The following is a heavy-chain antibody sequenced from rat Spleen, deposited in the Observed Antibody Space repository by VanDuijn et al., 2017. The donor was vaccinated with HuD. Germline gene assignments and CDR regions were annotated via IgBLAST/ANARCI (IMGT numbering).Heavy chain of an antibody. CDR3: ARHNSGYGYFDF. CDR1: GFSLTSYH. CDR2: IWSGGSK. Sequence: QVQLKESGPGLVQTSQTLSPTCTVSGFSLTSYHVSWVCKPPGKGLEWKGGIWSGGSKAYNSLIKSLLSITRDISESQVFLEMNSLQTEDTATYYCARHNSGYGYFDFWGPGTMVTVSS. J-gene: IGHJ1*01. D-gene: IGHD4-3*01. V-gene: IGHV2-43*01.